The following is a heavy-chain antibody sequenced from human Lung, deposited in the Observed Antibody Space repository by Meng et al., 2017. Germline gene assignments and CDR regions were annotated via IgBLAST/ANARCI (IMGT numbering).Heavy chain of an antibody. CDR2: INHSGST. V-gene: IGHV4-34*01. CDR3: ARGPTTMAHDFDY. Sequence: QAQLQQWGAGLLKPSETLSLTCVVSGGSFSDYYWSWIRQSPGKGLEWIGEINHSGSTNYNPSLESRATISVDTSQNNLSLKLSSVTAADSAVYYCARGPTTMAHDFDYWGQGTLVTVSS. J-gene: IGHJ4*02. D-gene: IGHD4-11*01. CDR1: GGSFSDYY.